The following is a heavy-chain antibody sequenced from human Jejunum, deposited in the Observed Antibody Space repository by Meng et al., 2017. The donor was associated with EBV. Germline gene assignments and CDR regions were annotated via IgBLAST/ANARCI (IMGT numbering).Heavy chain of an antibody. Sequence: QLHLQESGSGLVKPSQTLSLTCAVSGGSISTGGYSWHWIRQSPGKGLEWIGYIYHSGSAYYNPSLKSRLTLSVDRSRDQFSLKLISVTAADTAVYYCARGNSGFDQCSQGTLCNVSS. V-gene: IGHV4-30-2*06. CDR1: GGSISTGGYS. CDR2: IYHSGSA. D-gene: IGHD6-19*01. CDR3: ARGNSGFDQ. J-gene: IGHJ5*02.